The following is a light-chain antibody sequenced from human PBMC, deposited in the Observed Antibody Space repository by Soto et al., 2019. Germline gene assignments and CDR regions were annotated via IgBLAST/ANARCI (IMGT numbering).Light chain of an antibody. CDR2: AAS. CDR1: QTIDRY. Sequence: IQMTQSPSSLYASVGDTVTITCRASQTIDRYLNWFQQKSGQAPKLLMNAASTLRSGVPSRFSASGSGTDFTLTISSLQPEDYATYYCQQSYNAPFNFGPGTKVDIK. J-gene: IGKJ3*01. CDR3: QQSYNAPFN. V-gene: IGKV1-39*01.